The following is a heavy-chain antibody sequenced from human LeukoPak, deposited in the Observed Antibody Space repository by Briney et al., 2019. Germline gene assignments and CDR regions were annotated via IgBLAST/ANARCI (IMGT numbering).Heavy chain of an antibody. V-gene: IGHV4-4*07. CDR3: ARGNSNFPANWFDP. D-gene: IGHD4-11*01. Sequence: SETLSLTCTVSGGSINNYYWSWIRQPAGKGLEWIGRIYTSGSTNYNPSLKSRVTMSVDTSKNQFSLKLSSVTAADTAVYYCARGNSNFPANWFDPWGQGTLVTVSS. CDR1: GGSINNYY. J-gene: IGHJ5*02. CDR2: IYTSGST.